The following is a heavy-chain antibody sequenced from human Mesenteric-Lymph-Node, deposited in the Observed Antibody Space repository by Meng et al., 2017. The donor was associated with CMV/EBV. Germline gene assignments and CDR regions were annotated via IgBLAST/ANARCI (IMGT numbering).Heavy chain of an antibody. J-gene: IGHJ4*02. V-gene: IGHV3-21*01. CDR1: GFTVSSYD. CDR3: ARDYCSSTSCYYYFDY. CDR2: IGGSSGYI. D-gene: IGHD2-2*01. Sequence: GGSLRLSCAASGFTVSSYDMMWVRQAPGKGLEWVSSIGGSSGYIYYADSVKGRFTISRDNAKNSLYLQMNSLRAEDTAVYYCARDYCSSTSCYYYFDYWGQGTLVTVSS.